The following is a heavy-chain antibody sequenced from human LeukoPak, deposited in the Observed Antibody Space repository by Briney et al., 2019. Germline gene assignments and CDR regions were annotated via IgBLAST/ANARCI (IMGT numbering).Heavy chain of an antibody. D-gene: IGHD7-27*01. CDR1: GYTLSELP. V-gene: IGHV1-8*01. J-gene: IGHJ3*02. CDR3: ARVDTYLGAFDI. CDR2: MNPNSGNT. Sequence: ASVEVSCKVSGYTLSELPIHWVRQATGQGLEWMGWMNPNSGNTGYAQKFQGRVTMTRNTSISTAYMELSSLRSEDTAVYYCARVDTYLGAFDIWGQGTMVTVSS.